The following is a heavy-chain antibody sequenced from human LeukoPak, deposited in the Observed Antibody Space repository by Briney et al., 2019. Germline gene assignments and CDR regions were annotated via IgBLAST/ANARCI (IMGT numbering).Heavy chain of an antibody. V-gene: IGHV4-39*07. J-gene: IGHJ6*03. CDR1: GGSISSSVYY. CDR2: IFHSGST. D-gene: IGHD6-13*01. CDR3: ARGRSMISYSSSWYYYMDV. Sequence: SETLSLTCTVSGGSISSSVYYWGWIRQSPGKGLEWIGSIFHSGSTSYNPSLKSRVAISVDTSKNQFSLKLSSVTAADTAVYYCARGRSMISYSSSWYYYMDVWGKGTTVTVSS.